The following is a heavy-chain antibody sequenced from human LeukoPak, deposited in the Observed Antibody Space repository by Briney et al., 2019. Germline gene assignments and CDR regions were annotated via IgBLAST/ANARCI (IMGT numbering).Heavy chain of an antibody. CDR1: GFTFSDYY. Sequence: GGSLRLSCAASGFTFSDYYMSWIRQAPGKGLEWVSYISSSGSTIYYADSVKGRFTISRDNAKNSLYLQMNSLRAEDTAVYYCVRVTDDSGYDLTYYYYYYMDVWGKGTTVTVSS. J-gene: IGHJ6*03. V-gene: IGHV3-11*04. CDR3: VRVTDDSGYDLTYYYYYYMDV. CDR2: ISSSGSTI. D-gene: IGHD5-12*01.